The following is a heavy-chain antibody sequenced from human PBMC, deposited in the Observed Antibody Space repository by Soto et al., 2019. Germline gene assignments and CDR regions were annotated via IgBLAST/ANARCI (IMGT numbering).Heavy chain of an antibody. V-gene: IGHV2-5*02. CDR3: AHSPCSGGTCYLFDH. Sequence: QITLKESGPTLVKPTQTLTLTCTVSGFSLTTSGVGVGWIRQPPGKAPEWLALIYWDGIERYRPSMRSRLTITMDTSKNQVVLTMTTMDPVDTATYYCAHSPCSGGTCYLFDHWGQGTPVIVSS. CDR1: GFSLTTSGVG. D-gene: IGHD2-15*01. J-gene: IGHJ4*02. CDR2: IYWDGIE.